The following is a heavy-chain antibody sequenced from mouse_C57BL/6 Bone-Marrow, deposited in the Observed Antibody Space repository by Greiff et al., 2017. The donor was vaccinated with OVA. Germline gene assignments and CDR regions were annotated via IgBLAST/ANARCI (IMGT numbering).Heavy chain of an antibody. Sequence: EVKLQQSGPGMVKPSQSLSLTCTVTGYSITSGYDWHWIRHFPGNKLEWMGYISYSGSTNYNPYLKSRISITHDTSKNHFFLKLNSVTTEDTATYYCARNGGRYFDYWGQGTTLTVSS. D-gene: IGHD1-1*02. V-gene: IGHV3-1*01. CDR2: ISYSGST. CDR3: ARNGGRYFDY. J-gene: IGHJ2*01. CDR1: GYSITSGYD.